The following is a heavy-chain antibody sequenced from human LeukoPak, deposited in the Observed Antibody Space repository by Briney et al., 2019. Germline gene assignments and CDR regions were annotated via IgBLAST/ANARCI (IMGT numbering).Heavy chain of an antibody. J-gene: IGHJ5*02. CDR2: INPNSGGT. D-gene: IGHD1-1*01. CDR1: EYTSTDYY. Sequence: ASVKVSFKASEYTSTDYYIHWVRQAPGQGLEWIGWINPNSGGTNYGQKFQGRVNMTRDTSISTAYMELSRLNSDDTAVYYCARSIRPTYRFDPWGQGTPVTVSS. V-gene: IGHV1-2*02. CDR3: ARSIRPTYRFDP.